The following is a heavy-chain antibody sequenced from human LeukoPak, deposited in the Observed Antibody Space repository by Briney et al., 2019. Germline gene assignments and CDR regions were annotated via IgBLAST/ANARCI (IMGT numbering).Heavy chain of an antibody. CDR2: MYYSGSA. J-gene: IGHJ4*02. CDR1: GGSISSGSAY. CDR3: ARHLTGEGAYLDN. Sequence: SETLSLTCTVSGGSISSGSAYWGWIRQSPGKGLEWVGSMYYSGSAYYNPSLKSRVTISVDTSKNQFSLKLRSVTAADTAVYYCARHLTGEGAYLDNWGQGTLATVSS. D-gene: IGHD7-27*01. V-gene: IGHV4-39*01.